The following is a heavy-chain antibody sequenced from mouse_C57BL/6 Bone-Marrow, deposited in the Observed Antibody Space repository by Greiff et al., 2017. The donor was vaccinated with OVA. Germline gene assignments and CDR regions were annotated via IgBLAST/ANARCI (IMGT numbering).Heavy chain of an antibody. CDR3: AREAVTWAMDY. J-gene: IGHJ4*01. D-gene: IGHD2-2*01. CDR1: GYAFSSYW. CDR2: IYPGDGDT. V-gene: IGHV1-80*01. Sequence: QVQLKESGAELVKPGASVKISCKASGYAFSSYWMNWVKQRPGKGLEWIGQIYPGDGDTNYNGKFKGKATLTADKSSSTAYMQLRRLTSEDSAVYFCAREAVTWAMDYWGQGTSVTVSS.